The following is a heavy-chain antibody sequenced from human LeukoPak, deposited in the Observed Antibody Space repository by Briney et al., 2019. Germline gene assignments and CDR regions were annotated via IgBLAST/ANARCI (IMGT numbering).Heavy chain of an antibody. D-gene: IGHD3-22*01. Sequence: ASVKVSCKASGYTFTDYYMHWVRQAPGQGLEWMGRINPKSGGTNYAQKFQGRVTMTRDTAISTAYMELSRLSSDDKDVDYYARDLGYYDSSGYPRDYWGQGTLVTVSS. J-gene: IGHJ4*02. CDR3: ARDLGYYDSSGYPRDY. CDR1: GYTFTDYY. CDR2: INPKSGGT. V-gene: IGHV1-2*05.